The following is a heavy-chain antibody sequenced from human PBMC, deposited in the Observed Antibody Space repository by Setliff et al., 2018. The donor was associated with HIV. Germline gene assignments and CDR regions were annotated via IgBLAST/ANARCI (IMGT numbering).Heavy chain of an antibody. D-gene: IGHD2-15*01. CDR3: ARFTVVVFGAGEPSWFDP. CDR1: GGSVSSVNYY. Sequence: LSLTCSVSGGSVSSVNYYWSWIRQPPGKGLEWIGYIHYTGSTTYNPSLKSRVTISVDTSKNQFSLELSSVIAADTAIYFCARFTVVVFGAGEPSWFDPWGQGILVTVSS. CDR2: IHYTGST. V-gene: IGHV4-61*01. J-gene: IGHJ5*02.